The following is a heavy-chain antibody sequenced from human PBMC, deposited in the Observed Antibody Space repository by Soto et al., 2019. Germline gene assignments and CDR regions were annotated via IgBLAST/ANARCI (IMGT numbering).Heavy chain of an antibody. J-gene: IGHJ3*02. D-gene: IGHD5-12*01. Sequence: PGGSLRLSCAASGFTFSDYYMSWIRQAPGKGLEWVSYISSSGSTIYYADSVKGRFTISRDNAKNSLYLQMNSLRAEDTAVYYCARDPRNGGYLDAFDIWGQGTMVTVSS. CDR1: GFTFSDYY. V-gene: IGHV3-11*01. CDR2: ISSSGSTI. CDR3: ARDPRNGGYLDAFDI.